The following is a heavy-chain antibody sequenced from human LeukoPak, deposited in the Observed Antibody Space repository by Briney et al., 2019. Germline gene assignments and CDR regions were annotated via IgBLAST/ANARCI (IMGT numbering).Heavy chain of an antibody. Sequence: GGSLRLSCVVSGFTFNKCWMNWVRQAPGKGLEWVAHINPDGRDKYYVDSVKGRFSIYRDNAENSMYLQMNSLRVEDTAVYYCTSWGDTTAEYFQRWGQGTLVTVSS. CDR1: GFTFNKCW. CDR3: TSWGDTTAEYFQR. CDR2: INPDGRDK. V-gene: IGHV3-7*01. J-gene: IGHJ1*01. D-gene: IGHD2-21*02.